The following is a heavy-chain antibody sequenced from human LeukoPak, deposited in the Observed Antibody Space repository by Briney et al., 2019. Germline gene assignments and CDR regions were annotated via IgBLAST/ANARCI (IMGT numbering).Heavy chain of an antibody. V-gene: IGHV1-46*01. CDR3: ARGYCSGSSCYSRDAFDI. CDR1: GYTFTSYY. Sequence: GASVKVSCKASGYTFTSYYMHWVRQAPGQGLEWMGIINPSGGSTSYAQKFQGRVTMTRDTSTSTVYMELSSLRSEDTAVYYCARGYCSGSSCYSRDAFDIWGQGTMVTVSS. CDR2: INPSGGST. D-gene: IGHD2-15*01. J-gene: IGHJ3*02.